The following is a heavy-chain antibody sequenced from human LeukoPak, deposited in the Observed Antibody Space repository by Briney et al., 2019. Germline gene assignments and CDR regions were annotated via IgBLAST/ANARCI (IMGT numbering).Heavy chain of an antibody. CDR2: IYHGDSDT. D-gene: IGHD2-2*01. V-gene: IGHV5-51*01. Sequence: GGSLQTSCQGTGSIFTSYWIGWGRQLPGKGVEWMGIIYHGDSDTRYSPSLQGQVTISADKSISTAYLQWSSLKASDTAMYYCAAVVPAGYYYFDYWGQGTLVTVSS. CDR1: GSIFTSYW. CDR3: AAVVPAGYYYFDY. J-gene: IGHJ4*02.